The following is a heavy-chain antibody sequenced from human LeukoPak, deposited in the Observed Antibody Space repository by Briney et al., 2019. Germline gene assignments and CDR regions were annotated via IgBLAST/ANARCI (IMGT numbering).Heavy chain of an antibody. J-gene: IGHJ4*02. CDR2: IKQDGSEK. CDR3: ARRWCSGGSCYTYFDY. CDR1: GFTFSSYW. V-gene: IGHV3-7*01. D-gene: IGHD2-15*01. Sequence: GGSLRLSCAASGFTFSSYWMSWVRQAPGKGLEWVANIKQDGSEKYYVHSVKGRFTISRDNAKNSLYLQMNSLRAEDTAVYYCARRWCSGGSCYTYFDYWGQGTLVTVSS.